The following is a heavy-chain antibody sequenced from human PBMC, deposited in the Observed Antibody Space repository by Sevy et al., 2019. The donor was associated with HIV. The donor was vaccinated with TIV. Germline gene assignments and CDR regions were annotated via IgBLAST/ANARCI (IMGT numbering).Heavy chain of an antibody. Sequence: GGSLRLSCAASGFTFSSYAMSWVRQAPGKGLEWVSAISGSGGSTYYGDSVKGWLTISRDNSKNTLYLQMNSLRAKQTAVYYCAKYLPLSLHYVTVGRRGTSHFDYWGQGTLVTVSS. CDR1: GFTFSSYA. J-gene: IGHJ4*02. V-gene: IGHV3-23*01. CDR2: ISGSGGST. CDR3: AKYLPLSLHYVTVGRRGTSHFDY. D-gene: IGHD3-16*01.